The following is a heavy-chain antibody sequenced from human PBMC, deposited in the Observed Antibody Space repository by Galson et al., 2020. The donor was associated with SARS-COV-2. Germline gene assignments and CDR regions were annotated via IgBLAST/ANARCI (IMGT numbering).Heavy chain of an antibody. J-gene: IGHJ4*02. V-gene: IGHV2-5*01. D-gene: IGHD3-3*01. CDR3: AHFLRGQMPFYY. CDR1: GFSLSTSGVG. Sequence: VSGPTLVKPTETLTLTCTFSGFSLSTSGVGVGWVRQPPGKALEWLTFIYWNDDKRYSPSLRSRLTITKDASKNQVVLTMTDMDPVDTATYYCAHFLRGQMPFYYWGQGMLVTVSS. CDR2: IYWNDDK.